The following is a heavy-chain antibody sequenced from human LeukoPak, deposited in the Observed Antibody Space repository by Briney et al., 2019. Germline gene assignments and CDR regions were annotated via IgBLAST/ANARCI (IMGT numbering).Heavy chain of an antibody. Sequence: GGSLTLSCAASGFSFSTYWMSWVRQAPGEGLEWVSYISSSSSTIYYADSVKGRFTISRDNAKNSLYLQMNSLRAEDTAVYYCARSGSYGRVYMDVWGKGTTVTVCS. CDR2: ISSSSSTI. CDR1: GFSFSTYW. V-gene: IGHV3-48*01. J-gene: IGHJ6*03. D-gene: IGHD5-18*01. CDR3: ARSGSYGRVYMDV.